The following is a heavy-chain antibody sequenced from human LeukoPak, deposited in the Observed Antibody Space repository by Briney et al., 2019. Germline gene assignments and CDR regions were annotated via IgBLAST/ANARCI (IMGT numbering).Heavy chain of an antibody. CDR1: GGSISSGGYY. V-gene: IGHV4-31*03. D-gene: IGHD3-10*01. J-gene: IGHJ6*02. Sequence: SQTLSLTCTVSGGSISSGGYYWSWIRQHPGKGLEWIGYIYYSGSTSYNPSLKSRVTISVDTSKNQFSLKLSSVTAADTAVYYCAREVRSYGMDVWGQGTTVTVSS. CDR2: IYYSGST. CDR3: AREVRSYGMDV.